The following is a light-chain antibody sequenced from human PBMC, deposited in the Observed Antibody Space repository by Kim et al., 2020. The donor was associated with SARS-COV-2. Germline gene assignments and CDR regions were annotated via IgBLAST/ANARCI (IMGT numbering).Light chain of an antibody. J-gene: IGKJ3*01. V-gene: IGKV3-15*01. CDR1: QNVSNS. CDR2: DAS. Sequence: EVVMTQSPATLSVFPGERATLSCRASQNVSNSLAWYQQKPGQAPRLLIHDASTRATGVPTRFTGTGSGTEFTLTIGSLRSEDFAVYYCQHHDNWPPLFTFGPGTKVDIK. CDR3: QHHDNWPPLFT.